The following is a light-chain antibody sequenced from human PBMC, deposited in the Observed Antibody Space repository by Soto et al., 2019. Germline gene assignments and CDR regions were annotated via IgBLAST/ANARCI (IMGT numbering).Light chain of an antibody. CDR1: QSVSSY. J-gene: IGKJ1*01. CDR3: PQYASSPCT. CDR2: DAS. V-gene: IGKV3-11*01. Sequence: SPATVSLQPGERATLSCRASQSVSSYLAWYQQKPGQAPRLLIYDASNRATGIPARFSGSGSGTDFTLTISSLEPEDFAVYYCPQYASSPCTFGQGTKLDI.